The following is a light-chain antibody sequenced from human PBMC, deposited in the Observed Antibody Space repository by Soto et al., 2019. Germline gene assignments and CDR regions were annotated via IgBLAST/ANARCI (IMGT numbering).Light chain of an antibody. CDR3: QQYTSSPW. J-gene: IGKJ1*01. V-gene: IGKV3-20*01. CDR1: QTVSSSY. CDR2: GAS. Sequence: EIVLTQSPGTLSLSPGERASLSCRASQTVSSSYLAWYRQKPGQAPRLLIYGASRRATGIPDRFSGSGSGTDFTLTISRLEPEDSAVYYCQQYTSSPWFDQGTKVEIK.